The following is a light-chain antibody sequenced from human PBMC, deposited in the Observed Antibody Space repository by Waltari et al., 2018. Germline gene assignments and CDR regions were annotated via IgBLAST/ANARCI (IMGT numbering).Light chain of an antibody. V-gene: IGKV3-15*01. CDR1: QSVKSN. CDR3: QQYNIRPPDT. CDR2: GAS. J-gene: IGKJ2*01. Sequence: EIVMTQSPATLSVSPGERATLSCRASQSVKSNLAWYQQKPGQAPRLLIYGASTRVTGIPARFSGSGSGTEFTLTISSLQSEDSAVYFCQQYNIRPPDTFGQGTKLGIK.